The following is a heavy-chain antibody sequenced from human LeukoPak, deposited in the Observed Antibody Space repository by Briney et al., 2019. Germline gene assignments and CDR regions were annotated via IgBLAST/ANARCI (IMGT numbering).Heavy chain of an antibody. CDR1: GFTFSSYS. CDR2: ISSSSSYI. Sequence: GGSLRLSCAASGFTFSSYSMNWVRQAPGKGLEWVSSISSSSSYIYYADSVKGRFAISRDNAKNSLYLQMNSLRAEDTAVYYCAREWDYYDSSGYGAFDIWGQGTMVTVSS. D-gene: IGHD3-22*01. CDR3: AREWDYYDSSGYGAFDI. V-gene: IGHV3-21*01. J-gene: IGHJ3*02.